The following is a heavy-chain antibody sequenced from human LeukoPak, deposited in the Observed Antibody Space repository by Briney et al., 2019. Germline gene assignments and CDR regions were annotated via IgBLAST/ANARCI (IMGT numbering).Heavy chain of an antibody. D-gene: IGHD2-21*02. J-gene: IGHJ4*02. CDR2: INPDSGGT. CDR3: ATSRAQTLAYCGGDCYSGFDY. V-gene: IGHV1-2*02. Sequence: GASVEVSCKASGYTFPAYYMHWVRQAPGQGLDWLGWINPDSGGTNYAQKFQGRVATTRDPSISTAYMELSWLRSDDTDMYYCATSRAQTLAYCGGDCYSGFDYWGQGTLVSVSS. CDR1: GYTFPAYY.